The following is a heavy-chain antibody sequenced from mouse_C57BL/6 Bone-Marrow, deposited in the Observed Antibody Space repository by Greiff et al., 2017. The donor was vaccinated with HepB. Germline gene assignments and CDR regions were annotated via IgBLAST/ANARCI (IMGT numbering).Heavy chain of an antibody. CDR1: GYTFTSYW. J-gene: IGHJ3*01. V-gene: IGHV1-64*01. CDR3: ARLVTTRNWFAY. D-gene: IGHD2-2*01. CDR2: IHPNSGST. Sequence: QVQLQQPGAELVKPGASVKLSCKASGYTFTSYWMHWVKQRPGQGLEWIGMIHPNSGSTNYNEKFKSKATLTVDKSSSTAYMQLSSLTSEDSAVYYCARLVTTRNWFAYWGQGTLVTVSA.